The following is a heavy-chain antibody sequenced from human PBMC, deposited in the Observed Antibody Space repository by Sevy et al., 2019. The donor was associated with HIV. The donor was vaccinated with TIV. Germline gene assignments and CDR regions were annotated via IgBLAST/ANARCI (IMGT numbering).Heavy chain of an antibody. V-gene: IGHV3-7*03. Sequence: GGSLRLSCAASGFTLSSFWMTWVRQAPGKGLEWVANIKEDGSDKNYLDSVKGRFTISRDNAKNSLYRQRNSLRAEDTAVYYCAKDKNHYDRSVYYDAFDIWGQGTMVTVSS. CDR3: AKDKNHYDRSVYYDAFDI. D-gene: IGHD3-22*01. CDR2: IKEDGSDK. J-gene: IGHJ3*02. CDR1: GFTLSSFW.